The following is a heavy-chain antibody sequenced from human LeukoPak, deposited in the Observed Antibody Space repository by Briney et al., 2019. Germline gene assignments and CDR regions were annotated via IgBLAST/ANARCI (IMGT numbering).Heavy chain of an antibody. Sequence: GASVKVSCKASGYTFTSYYMHWVRQAPGQGLEWMGIINPSGGSTSYAQKFQGRVTMTRDTSTSTVYMELSSLRSEDTAVYYCARDLSYYDILTGYEYNWFDPWGQGTLVTVSS. CDR1: GYTFTSYY. J-gene: IGHJ5*02. D-gene: IGHD3-9*01. V-gene: IGHV1-46*01. CDR2: INPSGGST. CDR3: ARDLSYYDILTGYEYNWFDP.